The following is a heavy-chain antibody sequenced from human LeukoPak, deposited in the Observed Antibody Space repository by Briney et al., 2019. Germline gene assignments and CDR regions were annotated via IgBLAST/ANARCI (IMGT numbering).Heavy chain of an antibody. CDR2: IKQDGSET. J-gene: IGHJ5*02. CDR3: ARKLYYYDSSAAGWFDP. CDR1: GFTFSTSW. V-gene: IGHV3-7*01. D-gene: IGHD3-22*01. Sequence: GGXXXXSCAASGFTFSTSWMTWVRQAPGKGLEGVANIKQDGSETYYVDSVKGRFTISRDNAKNSLYLQMNSLRAEDTAVYHCARKLYYYDSSAAGWFDPWGQGTLVTVSS.